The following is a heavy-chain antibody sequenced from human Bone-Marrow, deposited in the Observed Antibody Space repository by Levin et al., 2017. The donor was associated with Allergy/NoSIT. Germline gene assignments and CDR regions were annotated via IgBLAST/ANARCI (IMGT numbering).Heavy chain of an antibody. V-gene: IGHV4-39*07. CDR2: IHYGGST. J-gene: IGHJ4*02. CDR3: ARETVKGGYDPYFDN. Sequence: SETLSLTCTVSGGSIASFTSYWGWIRQPPGKGLEWIGTIHYGGSTYFSPSLRSRVTISVDTSKNQFSLNVRSVTAADTAVYYCARETVKGGYDPYFDNWGQGTLVTVSS. D-gene: IGHD5-12*01. CDR1: GGSIASFTSY.